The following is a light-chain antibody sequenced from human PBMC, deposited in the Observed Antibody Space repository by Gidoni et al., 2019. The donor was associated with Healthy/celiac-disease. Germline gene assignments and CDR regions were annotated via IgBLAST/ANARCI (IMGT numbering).Light chain of an antibody. CDR3: QQSYSTPRT. V-gene: IGKV1-39*01. CDR1: QSISSY. CDR2: AAS. Sequence: DIQMTQSPSSLSASVGDRVTITCRASQSISSYLNWYQQKPGKAPTLMIYAASSLQSGVPSRFSGSGSWTDFTLTISSLQPEDFATYYCQQSYSTPRTFXQXTKVEIK. J-gene: IGKJ1*01.